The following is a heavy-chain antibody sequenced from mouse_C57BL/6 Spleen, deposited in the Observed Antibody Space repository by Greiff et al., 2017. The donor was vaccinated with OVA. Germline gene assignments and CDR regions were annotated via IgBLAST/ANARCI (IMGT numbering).Heavy chain of an antibody. CDR1: GYSITSGYY. V-gene: IGHV3-6*01. J-gene: IGHJ2*01. D-gene: IGHD1-1*01. CDR3: AFGSSYYFDY. CDR2: ISYDGSN. Sequence: DVQLQESGPGLVKPSQSLSLTCSVTGYSITSGYYWNWIRQFPGNKLEWMGYISYDGSNNYNPSLKNRISITRDTSKNQFFLKLNSVTTEDTATYYCAFGSSYYFDYWGQGTTLTVSS.